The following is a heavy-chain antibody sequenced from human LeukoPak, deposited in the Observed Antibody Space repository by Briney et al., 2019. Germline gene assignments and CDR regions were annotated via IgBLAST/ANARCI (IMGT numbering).Heavy chain of an antibody. J-gene: IGHJ4*02. CDR1: GFTFSSYS. D-gene: IGHD5-24*01. Sequence: GRSLRLSCAASGFTFSSYSMNWVRQAPGKGLEWVSSISSSSSYIYYADSVKGRFTISRDNAKNSLYLQMNSLRAEDTAVYYCARAVGDGYNLWGQGTLVTVSS. CDR2: ISSSSSYI. CDR3: ARAVGDGYNL. V-gene: IGHV3-21*01.